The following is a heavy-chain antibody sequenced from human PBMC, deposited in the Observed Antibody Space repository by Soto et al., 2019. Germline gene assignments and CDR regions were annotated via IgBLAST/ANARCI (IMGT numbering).Heavy chain of an antibody. CDR1: GYPFTSHA. CDR2: INPANGNT. J-gene: IGHJ5*02. D-gene: IGHD1-7*01. CDR3: AREGKPLFRELVGWFDP. Sequence: QVQLVQSGAEVKKAGASVKISCQASGYPFTSHAIYWVRQAPGQRPEWMGWINPANGNTKYAPKFQGRVTITRDTTASKASMALRTLTSEDTGLYACAREGKPLFRELVGWFDPWGQGTLLTVSS. V-gene: IGHV1-3*01.